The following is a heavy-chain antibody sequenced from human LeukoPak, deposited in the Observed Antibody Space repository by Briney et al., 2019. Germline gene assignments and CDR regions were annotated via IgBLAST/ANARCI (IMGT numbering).Heavy chain of an antibody. CDR2: IFNSGTT. CDR3: ARGVYCTSTRCTDY. D-gene: IGHD2-2*01. Sequence: SETLSLTCTVSGASISSYYWSWIRQPPGKGLEWIGYIFNSGTTNYNPSLKSRVTISVDTSKNQFSLKLSSVTAADTAVYYCARGVYCTSTRCTDYWGQGNLVTVSS. J-gene: IGHJ4*02. V-gene: IGHV4-59*01. CDR1: GASISSYY.